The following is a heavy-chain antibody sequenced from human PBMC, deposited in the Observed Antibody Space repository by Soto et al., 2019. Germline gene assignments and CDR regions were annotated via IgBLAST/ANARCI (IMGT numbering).Heavy chain of an antibody. V-gene: IGHV4-59*08. CDR3: ASTLFYHYIWGSDRLDY. Sequence: QVQLQESGPGLVKPSETLSLTCTVSGGSISSYYWSWIRQPPGKGLEWIGYIYYSGSTNYNPSLTSRVPISVDTSKSHFSLKLSSVSAPDTPVYYCASTLFYHYIWGSDRLDYRGQGTLVTVSS. CDR2: IYYSGST. D-gene: IGHD3-16*02. J-gene: IGHJ4*02. CDR1: GGSISSYY.